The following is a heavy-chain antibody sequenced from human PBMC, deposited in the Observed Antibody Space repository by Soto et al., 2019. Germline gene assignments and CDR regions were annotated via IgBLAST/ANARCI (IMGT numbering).Heavy chain of an antibody. D-gene: IGHD5-18*01. CDR3: AKVGGYSSPYNFYYNLDV. CDR2: LSGSGDTT. V-gene: IGHV3-23*01. Sequence: PGGSLRLSCIVSGFIFSTFDMAWVRQTPGRGLEWVSTLSGSGDTTYYADSVKGRFTTSRDNSKNTLYLRMTGLRAEDTAVYYCAKVGGYSSPYNFYYNLDVWGQGTTVTVSS. CDR1: GFIFSTFD. J-gene: IGHJ6*02.